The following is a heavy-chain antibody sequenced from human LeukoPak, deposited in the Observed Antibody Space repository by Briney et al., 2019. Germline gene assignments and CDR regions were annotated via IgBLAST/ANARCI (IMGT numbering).Heavy chain of an antibody. J-gene: IGHJ4*02. CDR3: ARDPGAYSSSPIDY. V-gene: IGHV3-21*01. D-gene: IGHD6-6*01. CDR2: ISSSSSYI. Sequence: PGGSLRLSCTASGFTFSSYSMNWVREAPGKGLEWVSSISSSSSYIYSADSVKGRFTISRDNARNSLYLRMNSLSAEDTAVYYCARDPGAYSSSPIDYWGQGTLVTVSS. CDR1: GFTFSSYS.